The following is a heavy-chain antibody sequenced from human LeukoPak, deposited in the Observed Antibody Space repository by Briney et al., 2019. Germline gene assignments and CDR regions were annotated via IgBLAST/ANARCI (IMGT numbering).Heavy chain of an antibody. D-gene: IGHD3-16*01. Sequence: GGSLRLSCAVSGFTVSSNYMSWVRQAPGKGLEWVSFIYSGGSTYYADSVKGRFTISRDNSKNTLYLQMNSLRPEDTAVYYCARALYRGYYFDYWGQGTLVTVSS. J-gene: IGHJ4*02. CDR3: ARALYRGYYFDY. V-gene: IGHV3-53*01. CDR1: GFTVSSNY. CDR2: IYSGGST.